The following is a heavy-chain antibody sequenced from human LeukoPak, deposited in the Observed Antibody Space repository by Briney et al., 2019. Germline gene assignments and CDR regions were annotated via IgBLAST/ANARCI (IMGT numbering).Heavy chain of an antibody. CDR2: IRSKGYGGTT. CDR3: TRVRSGNDFDY. V-gene: IGHV3-49*04. CDR1: GFTFGDHA. J-gene: IGHJ4*02. Sequence: PGGSLRLSCSASGFTFGDHAMSWVRQAPGKGLEWVGFIRSKGYGGTTEYAASVEGRFSLSRDDSKSFVYLQMSSLKTEDTAVYYCTRVRSGNDFDYWGQGTLVTVSP. D-gene: IGHD3-10*01.